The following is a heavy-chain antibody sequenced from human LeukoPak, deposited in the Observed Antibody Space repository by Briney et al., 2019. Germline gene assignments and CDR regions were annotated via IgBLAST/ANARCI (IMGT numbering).Heavy chain of an antibody. CDR2: IDPRGGST. CDR1: GYSFTAYY. Sequence: ASVKVSCKPSGYSFTAYYMHLVRQAPGQGLEWMGMIDPRGGSTNFAQRFQDRVTMTGDTSTSTVYMELSSLTSGDTAVYYCARTPTITQYFDSWGQGTLVTVSS. J-gene: IGHJ4*02. CDR3: ARTPTITQYFDS. V-gene: IGHV1-46*01. D-gene: IGHD5-12*01.